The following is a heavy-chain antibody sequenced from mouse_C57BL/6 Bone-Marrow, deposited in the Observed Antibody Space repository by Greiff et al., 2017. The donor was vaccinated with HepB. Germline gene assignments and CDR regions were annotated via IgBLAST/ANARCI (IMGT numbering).Heavy chain of an antibody. D-gene: IGHD1-1*01. CDR3: ARLGILRGAY. CDR1: GFNIKDYY. J-gene: IGHJ3*01. Sequence: EVKLQESGAELVKPGASVKLSCTASGFNIKDYYMHWVKQRTEQGLEWIGRIDPEDGETKYAPKFQGKATITADTSSNTAYLQLSSLTSEDTAVYYCARLGILRGAYWGQGTLVTVSA. CDR2: IDPEDGET. V-gene: IGHV14-2*01.